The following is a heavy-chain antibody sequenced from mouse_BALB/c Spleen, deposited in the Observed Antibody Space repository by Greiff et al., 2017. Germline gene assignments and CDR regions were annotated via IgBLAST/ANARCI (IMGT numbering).Heavy chain of an antibody. CDR2: ISSGGSYT. Sequence: DVKLVESGGGLVKPGGSLKLSCAASGFTFSSYTMSWVRQTPEKRLEWVATISSGGSYTYYPDSVKGRFTISRDNAKNTLYLQMSSLKSEDTAMYYCTIDRYGNSYWYFDVWGAGTTVTVSS. V-gene: IGHV5-6-4*01. J-gene: IGHJ1*01. D-gene: IGHD2-10*02. CDR3: TIDRYGNSYWYFDV. CDR1: GFTFSSYT.